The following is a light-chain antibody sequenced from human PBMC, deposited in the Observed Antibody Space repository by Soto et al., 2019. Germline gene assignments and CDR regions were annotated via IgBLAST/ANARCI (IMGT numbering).Light chain of an antibody. Sequence: EILMTQSPSSLSASVGDRVTLTCRASQSISSNLNWYHQKPGKPPKLLIYAASSLPSGVPSRFSGSGSGTDFTLTISRLEPEDSATYYCQQCYNTPYTFGQGTKLEIK. CDR1: QSISSN. V-gene: IGKV1-39*01. CDR3: QQCYNTPYT. CDR2: AAS. J-gene: IGKJ2*01.